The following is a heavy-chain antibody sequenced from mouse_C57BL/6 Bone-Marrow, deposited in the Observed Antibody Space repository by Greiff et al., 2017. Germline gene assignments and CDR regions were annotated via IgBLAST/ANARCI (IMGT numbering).Heavy chain of an antibody. CDR3: ARGHYYGSTSYFDV. Sequence: VQLQQSGAELARPGASVKLSCKASGYTFTSYGISWVKQRTGQGLEWIGEIYPRSGNTYYNEKFKGKATLTADKSSSTAYLELRSLTSEDSAVXFCARGHYYGSTSYFDVWGTGTTVTVSS. CDR1: GYTFTSYG. CDR2: IYPRSGNT. J-gene: IGHJ1*03. V-gene: IGHV1-81*01. D-gene: IGHD1-1*01.